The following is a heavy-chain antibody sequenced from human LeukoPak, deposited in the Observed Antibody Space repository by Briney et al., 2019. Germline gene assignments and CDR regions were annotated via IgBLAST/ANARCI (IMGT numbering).Heavy chain of an antibody. CDR1: GFSFNRYA. CDR3: AQSTSMRYFFDL. J-gene: IGHJ2*01. V-gene: IGHV3-23*01. Sequence: PGGSLRLSCAASGFSFNRYAVAWVRQAPGKGLEWVSSISGSGGRTFFADSVKGRFTVSRDNSVFLQMNSLRAEDTALYYCAQSTSMRYFFDLWGRGTLVTVSP. CDR2: ISGSGGRT. D-gene: IGHD2-8*01.